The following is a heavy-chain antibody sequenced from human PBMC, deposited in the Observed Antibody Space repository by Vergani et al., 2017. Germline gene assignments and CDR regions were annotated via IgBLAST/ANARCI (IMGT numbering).Heavy chain of an antibody. CDR2: ISWNSGSI. CDR3: ARAGPRIGVTGGSCYGRDAFDI. D-gene: IGHD2-15*01. Sequence: EVQLVESGGGLVQPGRSLRLSCAASGFTFDDYAMHWVRQAPGKGLEWVSGISWNSGSIGYADSVKGRFTISRDNAKNSLYLQMNSLRAEDTAVYYCARAGPRIGVTGGSCYGRDAFDIWGQGTMVTVSS. CDR1: GFTFDDYA. V-gene: IGHV3-9*01. J-gene: IGHJ3*02.